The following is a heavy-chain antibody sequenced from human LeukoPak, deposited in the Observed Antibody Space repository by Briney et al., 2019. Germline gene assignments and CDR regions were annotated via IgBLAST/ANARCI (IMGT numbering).Heavy chain of an antibody. J-gene: IGHJ6*02. Sequence: GGSLRPSCAASGFTFSDHGIHWVRHAPGKGLEWVAIIYYDGKNKYYADSAKGRFTISRDNPKNTAYLQMNSLRGDDTGVYYCSTGGWPTAGTPRMDVWGQGTTVIVSS. D-gene: IGHD6-13*01. CDR1: GFTFSDHG. V-gene: IGHV3-33*01. CDR2: IYYDGKNK. CDR3: STGGWPTAGTPRMDV.